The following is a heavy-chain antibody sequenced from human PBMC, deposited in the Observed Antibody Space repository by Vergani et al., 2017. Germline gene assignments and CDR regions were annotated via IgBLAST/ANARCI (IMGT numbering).Heavy chain of an antibody. Sequence: VQLVQSGAEVRKPGASVTVSCTASGYIFKNYYIHWLRQAPGQAFEWMGILNPTTGHTTSAQKFMGRVDMTRDPSTDTSTRTVQMTLSSLRSEDTAVYYYASYIGYCAGATCREYYFDHGGQGTRVTVSS. CDR2: LNPTTGHT. D-gene: IGHD2/OR15-2a*01. CDR1: GYIFKNYY. CDR3: ASYIGYCAGATCREYYFDH. J-gene: IGHJ5*02. V-gene: IGHV1-46*02.